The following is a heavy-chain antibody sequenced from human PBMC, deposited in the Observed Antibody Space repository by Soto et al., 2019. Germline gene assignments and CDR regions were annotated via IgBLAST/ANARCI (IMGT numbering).Heavy chain of an antibody. V-gene: IGHV5-51*01. Sequence: ESLKISCKGSGYSFTSYWIGWVRQMPGKGLEWMGIIYPGDSDTRYSPSFQGQVTISADKSISTAYLQWSSLKASDTAMYYCASSLYYYDSSGYKSPYYYYGMDVWGQGTTVTVSS. CDR2: IYPGDSDT. CDR1: GYSFTSYW. J-gene: IGHJ6*02. CDR3: ASSLYYYDSSGYKSPYYYYGMDV. D-gene: IGHD3-22*01.